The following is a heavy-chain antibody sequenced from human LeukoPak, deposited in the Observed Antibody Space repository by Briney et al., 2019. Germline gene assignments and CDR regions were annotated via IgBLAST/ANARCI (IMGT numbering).Heavy chain of an antibody. D-gene: IGHD1/OR15-1a*01. CDR3: ARDLEVGNSLSALDY. CDR1: GFTFDSYG. V-gene: IGHV3-21*01. Sequence: GGSLRLSCAASGFTFDSYGMNWVRQAPGKGLEWVSSISSSSSYIYYADSVKGRFTISRDNAKNSLYLQMNSLRAEDTAVYYCARDLEVGNSLSALDYWGQGTLVTVSS. J-gene: IGHJ4*02. CDR2: ISSSSSYI.